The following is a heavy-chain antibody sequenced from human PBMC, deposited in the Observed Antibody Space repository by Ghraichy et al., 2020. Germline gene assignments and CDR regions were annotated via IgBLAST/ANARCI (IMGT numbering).Heavy chain of an antibody. CDR2: IYYSGTT. Sequence: SQTLSLTCTVSGGSISSYYWSWIRQPPGKGLEWIWYIYYSGTTNYNPSLKSRVTISVATSKNQFSLKLSSVTAADTAVYYCARESATAMVTGESYYFDYGGQGTLVTVSS. CDR3: ARESATAMVTGESYYFDY. J-gene: IGHJ4*02. CDR1: GGSISSYY. V-gene: IGHV4-59*01. D-gene: IGHD5-18*01.